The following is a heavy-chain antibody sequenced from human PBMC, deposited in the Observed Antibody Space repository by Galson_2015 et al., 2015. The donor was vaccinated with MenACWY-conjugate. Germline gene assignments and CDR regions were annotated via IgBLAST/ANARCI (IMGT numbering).Heavy chain of an antibody. CDR2: ISAYNGNT. V-gene: IGHV1-18*01. D-gene: IGHD2-2*01. J-gene: IGHJ6*02. CDR3: ARSSPSLKNSYYYCMDV. CDR1: GYTFTSYG. Sequence: SVKVSCKASGYTFTSYGISWVRQAPGQGLEWMGWISAYNGNTNYAQKLQGRVTMTTDTSTSTAYMELRSLRSDDTAVYYCARSSPSLKNSYYYCMDVWGQGTTVTVSS.